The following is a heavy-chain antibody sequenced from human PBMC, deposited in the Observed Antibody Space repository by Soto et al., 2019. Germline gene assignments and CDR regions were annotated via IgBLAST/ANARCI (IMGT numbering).Heavy chain of an antibody. CDR2: IYTSGST. J-gene: IGHJ5*02. D-gene: IGHD4-17*01. CDR1: GGSISSYY. Sequence: KSSETLSLTCTVSGGSISSYYWSWIRQPAGKGLEWIGRIYTSGSTNYNPSLKSRVTMSVDTSKNQFSLKLSSVTAADTAVYYCARYMTTVTRARNWFDPWGQGTLVTVSS. V-gene: IGHV4-4*07. CDR3: ARYMTTVTRARNWFDP.